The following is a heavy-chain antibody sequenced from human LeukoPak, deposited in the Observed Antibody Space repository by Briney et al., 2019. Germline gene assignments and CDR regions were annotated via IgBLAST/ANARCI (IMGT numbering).Heavy chain of an antibody. CDR1: GFTFSNYW. Sequence: GGSLRLSCAASGFTFSNYWMHWVRHAPGKGLVWVSRIDSHGSITIYADSVKGRFTISRDNAKNTLYLQMNSLRAEDTAVYYCARHAGGSYPYYFDYWGQGTLVTVSS. V-gene: IGHV3-74*01. CDR2: IDSHGSIT. D-gene: IGHD2-15*01. CDR3: ARHAGGSYPYYFDY. J-gene: IGHJ4*02.